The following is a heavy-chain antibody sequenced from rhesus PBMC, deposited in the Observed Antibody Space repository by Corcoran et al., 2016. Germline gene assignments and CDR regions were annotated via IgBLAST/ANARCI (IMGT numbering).Heavy chain of an antibody. CDR2: IYGGSGST. CDR3: ARGRGRAFDF. J-gene: IGHJ3*01. V-gene: IGHV4S7*01. D-gene: IGHD2-21*01. Sequence: QVQLQESGPGLVKPSATLSLTCAVSGGSISSSNWWSWIRQSPGKGLELIGYIYGGSGSTSYNPSLKRRVTISTDTSKNQFSLKLCSVTAADTAVYYCARGRGRAFDFWGQGLRVTVSS. CDR1: GGSISSSNW.